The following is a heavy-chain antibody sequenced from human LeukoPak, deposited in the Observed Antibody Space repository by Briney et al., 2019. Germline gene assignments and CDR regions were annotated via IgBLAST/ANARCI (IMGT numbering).Heavy chain of an antibody. V-gene: IGHV3-30-3*01. D-gene: IGHD5-24*01. J-gene: IGHJ4*02. Sequence: GRSLRLSCAASGFTFSSYAMHWFRQAPGKGLEWVAVISYDGSNKYYADSVKGRFTISRDNSKNTLYLQMNGLRAEDTAVYYCARDVEMAIFDYWGQGTLVTVSS. CDR2: ISYDGSNK. CDR1: GFTFSSYA. CDR3: ARDVEMAIFDY.